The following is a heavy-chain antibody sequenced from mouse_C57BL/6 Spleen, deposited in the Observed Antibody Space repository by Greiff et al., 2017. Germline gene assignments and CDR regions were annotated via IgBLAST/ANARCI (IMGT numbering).Heavy chain of an antibody. CDR2: IYPGDGDT. Sequence: QVQLQQSGPELVKPGASVKISCKASGYAFSSSWMNWVKQRPGKGLEWIGRIYPGDGDTNYNGKFKGKATLTADKSSSTDYMQLSRLTSEDSAVYFCARARLVLWYFDVWGTGTTVTVSS. V-gene: IGHV1-82*01. J-gene: IGHJ1*03. CDR3: ARARLVLWYFDV. CDR1: GYAFSSSW. D-gene: IGHD1-1*02.